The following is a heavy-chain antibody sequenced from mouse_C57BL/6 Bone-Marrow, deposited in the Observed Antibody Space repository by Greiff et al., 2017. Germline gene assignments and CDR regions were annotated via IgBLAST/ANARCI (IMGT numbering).Heavy chain of an antibody. CDR1: GFTFSDYY. Sequence: EVKLVESEGGLVQPGSSMKLSCTASGFTFSDYYMAWVRQVPEKGLEWVANINYDGSSTYYLDSLKSRFIISRDNAKNILYLQMSSLKSEDTATYYCARDFLYFDYWGQGTTLTVSS. V-gene: IGHV5-16*01. J-gene: IGHJ2*01. CDR2: INYDGSST. CDR3: ARDFLYFDY.